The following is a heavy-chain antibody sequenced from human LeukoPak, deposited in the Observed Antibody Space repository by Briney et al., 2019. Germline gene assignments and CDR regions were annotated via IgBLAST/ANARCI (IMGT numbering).Heavy chain of an antibody. CDR3: ARRTRYYDSSGYYNDAFDI. V-gene: IGHV1-69*04. CDR2: IIPILGIA. D-gene: IGHD3-22*01. J-gene: IGHJ3*02. Sequence: GASVKVSCKASGGTFSIYAISWVRQARGQGLEWMGRIIPILGIANYAQKFQGRVTITADKSTSTAYMELSSLRSEDTAVYYCARRTRYYDSSGYYNDAFDIWGQGTMVTVSS. CDR1: GGTFSIYA.